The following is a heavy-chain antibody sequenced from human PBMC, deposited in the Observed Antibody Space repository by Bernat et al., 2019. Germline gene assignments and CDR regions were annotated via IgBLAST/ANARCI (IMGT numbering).Heavy chain of an antibody. Sequence: QVQLEESGGGVVQPGRSLRLSCAASGFTFSSYAMHWVRQAPGKGLEWVAVISYDGSNKYYADSVKGRFTISRDNSKNTLYLQMNSLRAEDTAVYYCARVYIWGSYRYTGLDYYMDVWGKGTTVTVSS. V-gene: IGHV3-30*01. CDR1: GFTFSSYA. CDR3: ARVYIWGSYRYTGLDYYMDV. J-gene: IGHJ6*03. CDR2: ISYDGSNK. D-gene: IGHD3-16*02.